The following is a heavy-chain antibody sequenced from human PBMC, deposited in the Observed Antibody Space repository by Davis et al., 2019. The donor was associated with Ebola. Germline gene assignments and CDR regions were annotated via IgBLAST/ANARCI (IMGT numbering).Heavy chain of an antibody. D-gene: IGHD2-2*01. Sequence: GESLKISCAASGFTFSSYSMNWVRQAPGKGLEWVSSISSSSSYIYYADSVKGRFTISRDNAKNSLYLKMNSLRAEDTAVYYCARYCSSTSCVADDYWCQGILVTVSS. V-gene: IGHV3-21*01. CDR1: GFTFSSYS. J-gene: IGHJ4*02. CDR2: ISSSSSYI. CDR3: ARYCSSTSCVADDY.